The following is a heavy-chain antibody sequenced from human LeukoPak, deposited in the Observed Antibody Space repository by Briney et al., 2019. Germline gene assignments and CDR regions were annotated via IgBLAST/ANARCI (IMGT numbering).Heavy chain of an antibody. D-gene: IGHD6-19*01. CDR2: IYHSGST. CDR1: GGSISSGGYS. CDR3: ARAGYYGMDV. J-gene: IGHJ6*02. Sequence: SETLSLTCAVSGGSISSGGYSWSWIRQPPGKGLEWIGYIYHSGSTYYNPSLKSRVTISVDRSKNQFSLKLSSVTAADTAVYCCARAGYYGMDVWGQGTTVTVSS. V-gene: IGHV4-30-2*01.